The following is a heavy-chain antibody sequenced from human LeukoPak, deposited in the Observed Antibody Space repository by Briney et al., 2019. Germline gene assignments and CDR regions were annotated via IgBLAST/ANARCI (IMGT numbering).Heavy chain of an antibody. CDR1: GGSISSGDYY. V-gene: IGHV4-30-4*08. J-gene: IGHJ6*04. D-gene: IGHD5-12*01. CDR2: FYYSGST. Sequence: SETLSLTCTVSGGSISSGDYYWSWIRQPPGKGLEWIGYFYYSGSTYYNPSLKSRVTISVDTSKDQFSLKLSSVTAADTAVYYCARDLATALMDVWGKGTTVTVSS. CDR3: ARDLATALMDV.